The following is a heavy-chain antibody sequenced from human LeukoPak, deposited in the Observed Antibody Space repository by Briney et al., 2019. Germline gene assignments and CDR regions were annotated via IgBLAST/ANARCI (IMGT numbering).Heavy chain of an antibody. D-gene: IGHD1-26*01. CDR2: IYYSGST. J-gene: IGHJ4*02. Sequence: PSETLSLTCTFSGDSISRYYWSWIRQPPGKGLEWIGYIYYSGSTNYNPSLKSRVTISVDTSKNQFSLKLSSVTAADTAVYYCARDPYSNYFDLWGQGTLVTVSP. CDR1: GDSISRYY. V-gene: IGHV4-59*01. CDR3: ARDPYSNYFDL.